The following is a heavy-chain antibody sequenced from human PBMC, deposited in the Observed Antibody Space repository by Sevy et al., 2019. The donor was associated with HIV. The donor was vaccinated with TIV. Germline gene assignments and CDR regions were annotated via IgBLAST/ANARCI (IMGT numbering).Heavy chain of an antibody. Sequence: GGSLRLSCFTSGFTFSNFYMSWIRQAPGKGLEWISYISGSGSTIRYADSVKGRFTISRDNAKNSLHMEMRSLRVDDTAVYYCVRDAVDYEGRFQFWGQGTLVTVSS. V-gene: IGHV3-11*01. CDR3: VRDAVDYEGRFQF. J-gene: IGHJ1*01. D-gene: IGHD4-17*01. CDR1: GFTFSNFY. CDR2: ISGSGSTI.